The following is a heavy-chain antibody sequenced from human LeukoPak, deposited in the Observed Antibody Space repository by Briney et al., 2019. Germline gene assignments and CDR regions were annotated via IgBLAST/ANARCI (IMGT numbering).Heavy chain of an antibody. Sequence: SQTLSLTCALYGDSVSSNSAAWNWIRQSPSRGLEWLGRTYYRSKWSNNYAISVKRRISINPDTSKSQFSLQLNSVTPEDTAIYYCARIVGGAPDYWGQGTLVTVSS. D-gene: IGHD1-26*01. V-gene: IGHV6-1*01. J-gene: IGHJ4*02. CDR2: TYYRSKWSN. CDR3: ARIVGGAPDY. CDR1: GDSVSSNSAA.